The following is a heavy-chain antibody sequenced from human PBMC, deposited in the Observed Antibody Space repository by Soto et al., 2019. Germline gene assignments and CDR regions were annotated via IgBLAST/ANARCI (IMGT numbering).Heavy chain of an antibody. CDR1: GFTFSNFA. D-gene: IGHD2-2*01. CDR3: AKDTSSSPYYMDV. Sequence: GGSLRLSCAASGFTFSNFAMSWFRHAPGKGLEWVSEITGSTGTTYYADSVKGRLIISRDNSKNTLHLQMNSLRAEDTAVYYCAKDTSSSPYYMDVWGKGTTVTVSS. CDR2: ITGSTGTT. J-gene: IGHJ6*03. V-gene: IGHV3-23*01.